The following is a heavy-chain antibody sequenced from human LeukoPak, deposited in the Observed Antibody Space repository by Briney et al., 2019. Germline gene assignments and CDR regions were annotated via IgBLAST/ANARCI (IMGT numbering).Heavy chain of an antibody. Sequence: GASVKVSCKASGGTFSSYAISWVRQAPGQGLEWMGRIIPIFGTANYAQKFQGRVTITTDESTSTAYMELSSLRSEGTAVYYCARDASPGTPPVYFDYWGQGTLVTVSS. CDR2: IIPIFGTA. CDR1: GGTFSSYA. D-gene: IGHD3-16*01. CDR3: ARDASPGTPPVYFDY. V-gene: IGHV1-69*05. J-gene: IGHJ4*02.